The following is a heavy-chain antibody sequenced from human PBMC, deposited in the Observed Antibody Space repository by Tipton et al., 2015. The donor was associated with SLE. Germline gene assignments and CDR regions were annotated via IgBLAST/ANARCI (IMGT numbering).Heavy chain of an antibody. V-gene: IGHV4-31*03. CDR2: IYYSGRT. CDR1: GDSFNNNAYY. J-gene: IGHJ5*02. CDR3: ARGRDGYIDH. Sequence: TLSLTCTVSGDSFNNNAYYWSWVRQHPGTGLEWIGFIYYSGRTYYNPSLKSRVIVSVDTSKNQFSLTVTSVTAADTAVYYCARGRDGYIDHWGQGSLVTVSS. D-gene: IGHD5-24*01.